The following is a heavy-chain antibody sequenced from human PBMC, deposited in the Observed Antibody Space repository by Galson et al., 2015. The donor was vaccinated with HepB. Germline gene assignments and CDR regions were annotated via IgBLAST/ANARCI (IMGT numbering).Heavy chain of an antibody. CDR2: IYPGAST. D-gene: IGHD4-17*01. Sequence: TLSLTCTVSGGSITSGTYYWSWVRQPAGKGLEWIGRIYPGASTNYNPSLKSRLIMPVDMSKNQFSLRLRSVTAADTAVYYCARGYGRYYYYMDVGGKGTTVTVSS. V-gene: IGHV4-61*02. CDR3: ARGYGRYYYYMDV. CDR1: GGSITSGTYY. J-gene: IGHJ6*03.